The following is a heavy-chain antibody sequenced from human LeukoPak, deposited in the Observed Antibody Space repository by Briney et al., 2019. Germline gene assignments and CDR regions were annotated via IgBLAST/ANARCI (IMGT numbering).Heavy chain of an antibody. V-gene: IGHV6-1*01. J-gene: IGHJ6*02. CDR1: GDSVSSNSAA. D-gene: IGHD6-19*01. Sequence: SQTLSLTCAISGDSVSSNSAAWNWIRQSPSRGLEWLGRTYYRSKWYNDYAVSVKSRITINPDTSKNQFSLQLNSVTPEDTAVYYCARPLGYSSGWYRYDYYYGMDVWGQGTTVTVSS. CDR3: ARPLGYSSGWYRYDYYYGMDV. CDR2: TYYRSKWYN.